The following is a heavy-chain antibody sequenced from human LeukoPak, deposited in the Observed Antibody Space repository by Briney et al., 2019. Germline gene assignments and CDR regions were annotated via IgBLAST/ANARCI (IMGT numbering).Heavy chain of an antibody. CDR1: GFTFSSEI. V-gene: IGHV3-21*01. J-gene: IGHJ4*02. D-gene: IGHD4-17*01. Sequence: GGSLRLSCAASGFTFSSEIMNWVRQAPGKGLEWLSSISSSSDYIYYADSVKGRFTISRDNAKNSLSLQMNSLRAEDTAVYYCARAAGYGDYRCFDYWGQGTLVTVSS. CDR2: ISSSSDYI. CDR3: ARAAGYGDYRCFDY.